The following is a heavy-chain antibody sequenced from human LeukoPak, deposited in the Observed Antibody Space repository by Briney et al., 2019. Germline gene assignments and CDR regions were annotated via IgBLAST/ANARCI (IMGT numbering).Heavy chain of an antibody. CDR2: ISSSGSTK. V-gene: IGHV3-11*01. Sequence: TGGSLRLSCAASGFTFSDYYMSWIRQAPGKGLEWVSYISSSGSTKYYADSVKGRFTISRDSAKNSYLQMNSLRAEDTAVYYCARDGHAYGRGSPHYWGQGTLVSVSS. D-gene: IGHD3-10*01. CDR1: GFTFSDYY. J-gene: IGHJ4*02. CDR3: ARDGHAYGRGSPHY.